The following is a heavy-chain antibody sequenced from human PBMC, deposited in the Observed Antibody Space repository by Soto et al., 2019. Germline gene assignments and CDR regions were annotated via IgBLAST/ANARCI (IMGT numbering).Heavy chain of an antibody. Sequence: PSETLSLTCTVSGGSISSYYWSWIRQPPGKGLEWIGYIYYSGSTNYNPSLKSRVTISVDTSKNQFSLKLSSVTAADTAVYYCAREATGYDVGGDYYYYGMDVWGQGTTVTVSS. D-gene: IGHD5-12*01. CDR3: AREATGYDVGGDYYYYGMDV. CDR2: IYYSGST. CDR1: GGSISSYY. J-gene: IGHJ6*02. V-gene: IGHV4-59*01.